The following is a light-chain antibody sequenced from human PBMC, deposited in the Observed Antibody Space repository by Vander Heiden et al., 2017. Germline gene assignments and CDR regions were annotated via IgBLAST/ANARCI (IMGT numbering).Light chain of an antibody. CDR1: NLGDKY. V-gene: IGLV3-1*01. CDR3: QAWDSSTVV. CDR2: QDS. J-gene: IGLJ2*01. Sequence: SYELTQSPSVSVSPGQTASITCTGDNLGDKYACWYQQKPGQSPGLVIYQDSKRPSGIPERFSGSNSGNTDTLTISGTQAMDEADYYCQAWDSSTVVFGGGTKLTVL.